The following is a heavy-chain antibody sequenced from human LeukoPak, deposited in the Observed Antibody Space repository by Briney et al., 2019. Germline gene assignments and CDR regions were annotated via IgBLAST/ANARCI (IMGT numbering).Heavy chain of an antibody. Sequence: GGSLRLSCAASGFTFSTYNMLWARQPPGKGLEGLFYINCGGSVEHYAESVKDRFTFSRDNAKNSLYLQMNSLRVEDTGIYYCARVGSRGDWFDYWGQGIRVIVSS. CDR2: INCGGSVE. V-gene: IGHV3-48*01. J-gene: IGHJ5*01. CDR3: ARVGSRGDWFDY. CDR1: GFTFSTYN. D-gene: IGHD1-26*01.